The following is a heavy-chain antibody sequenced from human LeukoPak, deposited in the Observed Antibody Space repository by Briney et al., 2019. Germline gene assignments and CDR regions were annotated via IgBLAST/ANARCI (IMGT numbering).Heavy chain of an antibody. J-gene: IGHJ4*02. CDR1: GGSISSGDYY. Sequence: ASETLSLTCTVSGGSISSGDYYWSWIRQPPGKGLEWIGYIYYSGSTYYNPSLKSRVTISVDTSKNQFSLKLSSVTAADTAVYYCARDYYGSGSYYNWGQGTLVTVSS. CDR3: ARDYYGSGSYYN. V-gene: IGHV4-30-4*01. CDR2: IYYSGST. D-gene: IGHD3-10*01.